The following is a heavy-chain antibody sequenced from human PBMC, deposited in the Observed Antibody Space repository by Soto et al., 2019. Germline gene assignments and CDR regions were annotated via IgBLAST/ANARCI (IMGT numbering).Heavy chain of an antibody. V-gene: IGHV3-30*18. J-gene: IGHJ5*02. CDR1: GFTFSSYG. Sequence: GGSLRLSCAASGFTFSSYGMHWVRQAPGKGLEWVAVISYDGSNKYYADSVKGRFTISRDNSKNTLYLQMNSLRAEDTAVYYCAKIGRITGTTTGFDHWGQGTLVTVS. D-gene: IGHD1-20*01. CDR3: AKIGRITGTTTGFDH. CDR2: ISYDGSNK.